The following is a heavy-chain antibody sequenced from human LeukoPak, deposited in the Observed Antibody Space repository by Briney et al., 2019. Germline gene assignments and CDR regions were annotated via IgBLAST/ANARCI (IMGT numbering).Heavy chain of an antibody. J-gene: IGHJ4*02. CDR2: ISYDGSNK. Sequence: GGSLRLSCAASGFTFSSYAMHWVRQAPGKGLERVAVISYDGSNKYYADSVKGRFTISRDNSKNTLYLQMNSLRAEDTAVYYCARDQAETYYFDYWGQGTLVTVSS. CDR3: ARDQAETYYFDY. D-gene: IGHD2-15*01. CDR1: GFTFSSYA. V-gene: IGHV3-30-3*01.